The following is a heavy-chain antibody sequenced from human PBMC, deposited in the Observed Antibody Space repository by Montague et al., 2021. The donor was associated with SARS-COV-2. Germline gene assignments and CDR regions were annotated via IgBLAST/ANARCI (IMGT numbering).Heavy chain of an antibody. Sequence: SETLSLTCTVSGGSISSYYWSWIRQPPGKGLEWIGYIYYSGSTNXNPSLKSGVTISVDTSKNQFSLKLSSVTAADTAVYYCARASITMVRGVTRWYFDLWGRGTLVTVSS. CDR2: IYYSGST. CDR1: GGSISSYY. V-gene: IGHV4-59*13. CDR3: ARASITMVRGVTRWYFDL. J-gene: IGHJ2*01. D-gene: IGHD3-10*01.